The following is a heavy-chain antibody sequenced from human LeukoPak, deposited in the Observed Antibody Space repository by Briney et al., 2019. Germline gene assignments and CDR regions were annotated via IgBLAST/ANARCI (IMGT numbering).Heavy chain of an antibody. CDR1: GYTFTGYY. D-gene: IGHD6-13*01. J-gene: IGHJ6*03. CDR2: INPNSGGT. CDR3: ARENSSSWYWDNYYYYYMDV. V-gene: IGHV1-2*02. Sequence: EASVKVSCKASGYTFTGYYMHWVRQAPGQGLERMGWINPNSGGTNYAQKFQGRVTMTRDTSISTAYMELSRLRSDDTAVYYCARENSSSWYWDNYYYYYMDVWGKGTTVTVSS.